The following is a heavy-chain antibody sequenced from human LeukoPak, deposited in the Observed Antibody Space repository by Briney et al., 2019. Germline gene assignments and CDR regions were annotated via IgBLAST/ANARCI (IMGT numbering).Heavy chain of an antibody. CDR3: AGRPGLRGLYYYGMDV. V-gene: IGHV4-34*01. D-gene: IGHD5-12*01. CDR2: INHSGST. Sequence: SETLSLTCAVYGGSFSGYYWSWIRQPPGKGLEWIGEINHSGSTNYNPSLKSRVTISVDTSKNQFPLKLSSVTAADTAVYYCAGRPGLRGLYYYGMDVWGQGTTVTVSS. J-gene: IGHJ6*02. CDR1: GGSFSGYY.